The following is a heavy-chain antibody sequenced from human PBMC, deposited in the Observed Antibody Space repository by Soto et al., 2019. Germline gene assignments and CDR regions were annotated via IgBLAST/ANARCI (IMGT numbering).Heavy chain of an antibody. Sequence: QITLKESGPTLAKPTQTLTLTCSFSGFSLSTTGVGVGWIRQPPGKALEWLGFAYWDDDNRYSPSLTSSLTITKDTSGNQVVLTRTNMYLVDTATYFCAHRRGGYNWDDAHFDYWGQGSLFTVSS. J-gene: IGHJ4*02. D-gene: IGHD1-20*01. V-gene: IGHV2-5*02. CDR1: GFSLSTTGVG. CDR3: AHRRGGYNWDDAHFDY. CDR2: AYWDDDN.